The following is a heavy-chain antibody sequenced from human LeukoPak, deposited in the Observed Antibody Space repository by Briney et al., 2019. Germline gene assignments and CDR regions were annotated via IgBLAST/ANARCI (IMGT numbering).Heavy chain of an antibody. V-gene: IGHV3-15*01. Sequence: PGGSLRLSCAASGFTFSNAWMSWVRQAPGKGLEWVGRIKSKADGGTTDYAAPVKGRFTISRDDSKNTLYLQMNSLKTEDTAVYYCTTVGGDYGDYDFDYWGQGTLVTVSS. CDR2: IKSKADGGTT. D-gene: IGHD4-17*01. J-gene: IGHJ4*02. CDR1: GFTFSNAW. CDR3: TTVGGDYGDYDFDY.